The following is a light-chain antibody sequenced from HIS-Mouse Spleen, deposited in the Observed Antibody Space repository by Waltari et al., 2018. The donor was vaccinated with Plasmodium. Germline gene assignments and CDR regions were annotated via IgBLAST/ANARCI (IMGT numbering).Light chain of an antibody. J-gene: IGKJ4*01. CDR1: QSVSSY. Sequence: EIVLTQSPATLSLSPGERATLSCRASQSVSSYLAWYQPKPGQAPRLLIYDASNRATGIPARFSGSGSGTDCTLTISSLEPEDFAVYYCQQRSNWPLTFGGGTKVEIK. CDR3: QQRSNWPLT. CDR2: DAS. V-gene: IGKV3-11*01.